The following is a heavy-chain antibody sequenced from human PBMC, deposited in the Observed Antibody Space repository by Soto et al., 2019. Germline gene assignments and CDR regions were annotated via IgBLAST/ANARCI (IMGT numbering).Heavy chain of an antibody. CDR1: GFTFSDYY. V-gene: IGHV3-11*01. Sequence: QVQLVESGGGLVKPGGSLRLSCAASGFTFSDYYMSWIRQAPGKGLEWVSYISSSGSTIYYADSVKGRFTISRDNAKNSLYLQMNSLSAEDTAVYYCARVGDYCSSTSCYRRYYYMDVWGKGTTVTVSS. J-gene: IGHJ6*03. CDR2: ISSSGSTI. D-gene: IGHD2-2*01. CDR3: ARVGDYCSSTSCYRRYYYMDV.